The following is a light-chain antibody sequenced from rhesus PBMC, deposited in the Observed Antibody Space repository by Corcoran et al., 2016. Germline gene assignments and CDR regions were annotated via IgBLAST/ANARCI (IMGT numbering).Light chain of an antibody. Sequence: EIVMTQSPATLSLSPGERGTLSCRASQSVNYNLAWYHQKPGQVPRLLIYDASKRATGIPDRFSGSGSGTDFTLTISSLEPEDVGVYYCQQESNWPLSFGGGTKVEIK. CDR1: QSVNYN. CDR2: DAS. CDR3: QQESNWPLS. J-gene: IGKJ4*01. V-gene: IGKV3-35*01.